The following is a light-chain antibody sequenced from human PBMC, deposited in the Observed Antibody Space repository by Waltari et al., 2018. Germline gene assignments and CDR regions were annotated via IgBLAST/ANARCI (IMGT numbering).Light chain of an antibody. CDR1: QNVGSQ. CDR2: DVS. Sequence: ELVLTQSPATLSVSPGARAALSCNASQNVGSQLGWYQQSPGQAPRLLIDDVSNRASGVPARFSGSGSGTDFTLTISSLEPEDVAVYYCQQRDSWPLTFGGGTKVEIK. V-gene: IGKV3-11*01. J-gene: IGKJ4*01. CDR3: QQRDSWPLT.